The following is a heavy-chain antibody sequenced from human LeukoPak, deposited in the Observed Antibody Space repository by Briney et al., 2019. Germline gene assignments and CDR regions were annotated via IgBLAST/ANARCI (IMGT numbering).Heavy chain of an antibody. CDR2: ISFNENT. J-gene: IGHJ4*02. D-gene: IGHD6-25*01. CDR3: ARDPSTPTAFDY. Sequence: SETLSLTCSVSGGSISSHYWGWIRQPPGKGLEWIGSISFNENTYYNPSLKGRVTVSVDRSKNHFSLKLNSVTAADTAVYYCARDPSTPTAFDYWGQGALVTVSS. CDR1: GGSISSHY. V-gene: IGHV4-39*07.